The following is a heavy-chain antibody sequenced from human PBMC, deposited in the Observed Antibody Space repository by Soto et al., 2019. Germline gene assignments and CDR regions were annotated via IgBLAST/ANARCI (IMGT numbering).Heavy chain of an antibody. V-gene: IGHV1-69*01. J-gene: IGHJ4*02. CDR1: GGTFSSYA. Sequence: QVQLVQSGAEVKKPGSSVKVSCKASGGTFSSYAISWVRQAPAQGLEWMGGIIPMFGTANYAQKFQGRVTITADESTSTAYMELSSLRSEDTAVYYCATNKKHRRYSYVGGFDYWGQGTLVTVSS. D-gene: IGHD5-18*01. CDR2: IIPMFGTA. CDR3: ATNKKHRRYSYVGGFDY.